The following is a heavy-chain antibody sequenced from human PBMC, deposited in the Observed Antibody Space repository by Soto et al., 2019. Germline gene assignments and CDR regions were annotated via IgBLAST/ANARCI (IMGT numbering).Heavy chain of an antibody. CDR3: ARGLGCSSTSCQNWFDP. D-gene: IGHD2-2*01. J-gene: IGHJ5*02. CDR1: GGSISSGGYD. CDR2: IYYSGST. Sequence: QVQLQESGPGLVKPSQTLSLTCTVSGGSISSGGYDWSWIRQHPGKGLEWIGYIYYSGSTYYNPSLKSRVTITIDTSKNQFYLKLSSVTAADTDVYYCARGLGCSSTSCQNWFDPWGQGTLVTVSS. V-gene: IGHV4-31*03.